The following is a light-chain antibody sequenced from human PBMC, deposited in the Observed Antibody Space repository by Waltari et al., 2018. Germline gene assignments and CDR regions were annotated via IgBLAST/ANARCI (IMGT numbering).Light chain of an antibody. Sequence: QLVLTQSPSASASLGASVKLTCTLSSGHSSNVIAWLQQQPEKGPRFLLKVNSDCSHRKGDDIPDRFSGSSSGAERYLSISSLQSEDEADYFCQTGGHGTWVFGGGTKLTVL. CDR3: QTGGHGTWV. CDR2: VNSDCSH. J-gene: IGLJ3*02. V-gene: IGLV4-69*01. CDR1: SGHSSNV.